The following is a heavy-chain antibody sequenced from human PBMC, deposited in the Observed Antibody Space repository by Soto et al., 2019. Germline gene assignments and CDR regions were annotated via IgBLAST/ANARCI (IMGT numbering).Heavy chain of an antibody. J-gene: IGHJ4*02. CDR1: GYTFTSYY. D-gene: IGHD6-25*01. Sequence: ASVKVSCKASGYTFTSYYMHWVRQAPGQGLEWMGIINPSGGSTSYAQKFQGRVTMTRDTSTSTVYMELSSLRSEDTAVYYCARESRQFLQRQVFDYWGQGSLVIVSS. V-gene: IGHV1-46*01. CDR3: ARESRQFLQRQVFDY. CDR2: INPSGGST.